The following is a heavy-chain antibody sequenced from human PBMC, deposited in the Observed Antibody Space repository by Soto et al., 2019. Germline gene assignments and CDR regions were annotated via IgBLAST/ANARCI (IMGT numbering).Heavy chain of an antibody. Sequence: SEPLSLTFTVSGGSISDGYYWTWIRQHPGKGLEWVGNIYYSGNTFYNPSLKSRVTISIDTSKNQFSLKLRFVTAADTAIYYCVGIYSSSDSFDPWGQGVLVTVSS. D-gene: IGHD6-6*01. CDR2: IYYSGNT. V-gene: IGHV4-30-4*02. J-gene: IGHJ5*02. CDR3: VGIYSSSDSFDP. CDR1: GGSISDGYY.